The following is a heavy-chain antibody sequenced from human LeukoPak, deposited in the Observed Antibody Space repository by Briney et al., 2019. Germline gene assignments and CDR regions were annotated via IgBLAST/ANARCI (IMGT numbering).Heavy chain of an antibody. CDR3: ARHAWGLNAFDV. J-gene: IGHJ3*01. CDR2: ISYSGNT. D-gene: IGHD3-16*01. Sequence: SETLSLTCTVSGGSISSTNYYCGWIRQPPGKGLEWVGTISYSGNTYYNPSLRSRVTISVDTSKTQYSLKLSSVTAADTAVYYCARHAWGLNAFDVWGRGTMVIVSS. V-gene: IGHV4-39*01. CDR1: GGSISSTNYY.